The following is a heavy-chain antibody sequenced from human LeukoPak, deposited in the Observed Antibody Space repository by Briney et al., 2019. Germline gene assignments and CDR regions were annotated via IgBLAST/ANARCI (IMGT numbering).Heavy chain of an antibody. Sequence: GGSLRLSCVTSGLTFSGYDMDWVRQAPGKGLEWVSFIRFDGSREFYADSVKGRFTISRDNSKDTLYLQMNSLRPEDTAVYYCVGDFDYWGQGTLVTVSS. CDR1: GLTFSGYD. CDR3: VGDFDY. J-gene: IGHJ4*02. CDR2: IRFDGSRE. V-gene: IGHV3-30*02.